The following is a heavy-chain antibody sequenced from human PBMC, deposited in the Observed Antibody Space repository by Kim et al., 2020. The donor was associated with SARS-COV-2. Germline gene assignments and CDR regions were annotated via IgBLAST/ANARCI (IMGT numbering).Heavy chain of an antibody. CDR2: IRSKAYGGTT. J-gene: IGHJ5*02. Sequence: GGSLRLSCTASGFTFGDYAMSWFRQAPGKGLEWVGFIRSKAYGGTTEYAASVKGRFTISRDDSKSIAYLQMNSLKTEDTAVYYCTRSRQQWLALSLFDPWGQGTLVTVSS. D-gene: IGHD6-19*01. CDR3: TRSRQQWLALSLFDP. V-gene: IGHV3-49*03. CDR1: GFTFGDYA.